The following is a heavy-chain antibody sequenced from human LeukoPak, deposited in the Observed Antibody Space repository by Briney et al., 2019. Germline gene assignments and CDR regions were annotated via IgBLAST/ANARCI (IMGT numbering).Heavy chain of an antibody. J-gene: IGHJ4*02. Sequence: PSETLSLTCTVSGGPISSYYWSWIRQPPGKGLEWIGYIYYSGSTYYNPSLKSRVTISVHTSKNQFSLKLSSVTAADTAVYYCARERYYYDSSGYYFSYYYFDYWGQGTLVTVSS. D-gene: IGHD3-22*01. V-gene: IGHV4-59*01. CDR2: IYYSGST. CDR1: GGPISSYY. CDR3: ARERYYYDSSGYYFSYYYFDY.